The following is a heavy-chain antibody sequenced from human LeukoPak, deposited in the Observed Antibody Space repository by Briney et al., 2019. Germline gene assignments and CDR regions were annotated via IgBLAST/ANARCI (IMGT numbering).Heavy chain of an antibody. CDR1: GFTFDDYA. J-gene: IGHJ4*02. CDR2: ISWNSDSI. V-gene: IGHV3-9*01. D-gene: IGHD2-15*01. Sequence: PGGSLRLSCAASGFTFDDYAMHCVRQAPGKGLEWASGISWNSDSIAYADSVKGGFTISRDNAKNYLYLQMNSLRAEDTALYYCAKVSLGYCSGGSCFFDYCGEGTLVTVSS. CDR3: AKVSLGYCSGGSCFFDY.